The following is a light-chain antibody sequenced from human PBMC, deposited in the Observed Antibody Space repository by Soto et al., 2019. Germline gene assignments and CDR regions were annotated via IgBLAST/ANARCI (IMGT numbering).Light chain of an antibody. CDR1: SSNIGAGYD. V-gene: IGLV1-40*01. CDR2: GDT. CDR3: QSYDTALNVYVV. J-gene: IGLJ2*01. Sequence: QLVLTQPPSVSGAPGQRVTISCIGSSSNIGAGYDVHWYQQLPGTAPKLLIYGDTNRPSGVPDRFSGSKSATSASLVITGLQAEDEADYYCQSYDTALNVYVVFGGGTKLTVL.